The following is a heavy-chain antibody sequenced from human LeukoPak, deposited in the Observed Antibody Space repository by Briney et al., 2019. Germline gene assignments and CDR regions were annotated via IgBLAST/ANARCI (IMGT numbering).Heavy chain of an antibody. CDR1: RGSISSYY. J-gene: IGHJ6*02. CDR3: ARNALLSDSDYGMDV. D-gene: IGHD3-9*01. V-gene: IGHV4-59*01. Sequence: SETLSLTCIVSRGSISSYYWSWIRQPPGKGLEWIGYIYHGGSTNYNLSLKSRVTISGDTSKNKFFLNLSSVTAADTAMYYCARNALLSDSDYGMDVWGQGTTVTVSS. CDR2: IYHGGST.